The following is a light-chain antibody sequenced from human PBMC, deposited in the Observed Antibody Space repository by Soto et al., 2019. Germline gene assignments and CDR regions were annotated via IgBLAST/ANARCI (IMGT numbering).Light chain of an antibody. J-gene: IGKJ5*01. V-gene: IGKV1-5*03. CDR2: KAS. Sequence: VRRTHSPSTLSASVLYRVTITCLASQSISSWLAWYQQKPGKAPKLLIYKASSLESGVPSRFSGSGSGTEFTLTISSLQPDDFATYYCQQLKSYPITFGQGTRLEI. CDR3: QQLKSYPIT. CDR1: QSISSW.